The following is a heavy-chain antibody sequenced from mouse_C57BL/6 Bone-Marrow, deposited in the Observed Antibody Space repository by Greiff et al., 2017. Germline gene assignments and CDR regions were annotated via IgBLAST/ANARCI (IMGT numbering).Heavy chain of an antibody. CDR3: AREGYYGSSDPLYWYCDV. CDR2: IDPADSYT. CDR1: GYTFTSYW. D-gene: IGHD1-1*01. V-gene: IGHV1-69*01. J-gene: IGHJ1*03. Sequence: QVQLQQPGAELVMPGASVKLSCKASGYTFTSYWMHWVKQRPGQGLEWIGEIDPADSYTNYNQKFKGKSTLTVDKSSSTAYMQLSSLTSEDSAVYVCAREGYYGSSDPLYWYCDVWGTGNTVTVSA.